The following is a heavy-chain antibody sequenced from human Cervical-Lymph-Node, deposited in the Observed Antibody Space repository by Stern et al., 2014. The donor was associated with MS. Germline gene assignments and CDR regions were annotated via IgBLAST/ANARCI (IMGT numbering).Heavy chain of an antibody. V-gene: IGHV5-51*01. Sequence: EVQLVESGAAVKKPGESLKISCRVSGYTFTSYWIGWVRQIPGQGLEWMGITYPANSDTRYSPSFEGQVTISADKSISTAFLQWNSLKASDTAMYYCARHLIDAGSYYYFDYWGQGTLVTVSS. CDR1: GYTFTSYW. CDR3: ARHLIDAGSYYYFDY. CDR2: TYPANSDT. D-gene: IGHD1-26*01. J-gene: IGHJ4*02.